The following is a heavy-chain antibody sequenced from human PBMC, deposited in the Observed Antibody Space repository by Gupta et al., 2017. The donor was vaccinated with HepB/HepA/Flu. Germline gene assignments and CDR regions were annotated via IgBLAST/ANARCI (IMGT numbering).Heavy chain of an antibody. J-gene: IGHJ6*03. CDR2: VFHSGST. Sequence: QVQLQGAGPGLVKPSETLSLTCTVAGGPIRDYSWSWIRQPPGRGLQWLGSVFHSGSTNYNPSLKSRVTISIDTSKNQFSLKLTYVTAADTAEYYCARDLGGVSGDCYFRGTCYYYYYMDVWGKGTTVTVSS. CDR3: ARDLGGVSGDCYFRGTCYYYYYMDV. D-gene: IGHD2-21*01. V-gene: IGHV4-59*01. CDR1: GGPIRDYS.